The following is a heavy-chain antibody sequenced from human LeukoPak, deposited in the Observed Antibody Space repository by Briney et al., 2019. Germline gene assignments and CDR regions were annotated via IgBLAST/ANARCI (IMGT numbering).Heavy chain of an antibody. J-gene: IGHJ6*03. V-gene: IGHV3-9*01. CDR1: GFTFDEYA. CDR3: AKAEGSGSWRNFYYYYMDV. D-gene: IGHD3-10*01. Sequence: GGSLRLSCAASGFTFDEYAMHWVRQAPGKGLEWVSGISWNSGSIGYADSVKGRFTISRDNAKNSLYLQMNSLRAEDTALYYCAKAEGSGSWRNFYYYYMDVWGKGTTVTVSS. CDR2: ISWNSGSI.